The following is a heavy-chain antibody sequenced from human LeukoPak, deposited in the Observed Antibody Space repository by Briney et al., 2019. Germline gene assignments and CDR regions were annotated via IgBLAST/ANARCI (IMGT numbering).Heavy chain of an antibody. CDR1: GFSPSTSGVG. CDR3: AHRDKLRYFENYAFDI. D-gene: IGHD3-9*01. J-gene: IGHJ3*02. V-gene: IGHV2-5*02. Sequence: SGPTLVKPTQIHTLTCTFSGFSPSTSGVGVGWIRQPPGKALEWLSIVYWDDDKRYSPSLQKKLTNTKDTHKNQVLLTMTNIDPVDTATYYCAHRDKLRYFENYAFDIWGQGTMVTVSS. CDR2: VYWDDDK.